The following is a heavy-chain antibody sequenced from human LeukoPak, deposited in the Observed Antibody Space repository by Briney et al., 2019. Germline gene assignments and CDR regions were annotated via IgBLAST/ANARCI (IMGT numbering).Heavy chain of an antibody. CDR3: ARDGDFWSGTSPFHV. D-gene: IGHD3-3*01. CDR1: GYTFTVYY. CDR2: INPNSGGT. J-gene: IGHJ3*01. Sequence: GASVKVSCKASGYTFTVYYIHWVRQAAGQGLEWVGWINPNSGGTNYAQKFQGRVTMTSDASISTAYMELSRLRSDDTAVYYCARDGDFWSGTSPFHVWGQGTMVAVSS. V-gene: IGHV1-2*02.